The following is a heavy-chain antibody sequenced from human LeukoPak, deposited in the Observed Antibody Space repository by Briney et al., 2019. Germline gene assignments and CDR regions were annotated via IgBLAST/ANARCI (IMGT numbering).Heavy chain of an antibody. V-gene: IGHV3-23*01. CDR3: AKLDYYDSH. CDR1: GFTFSSYA. CDR2: INGSGASN. D-gene: IGHD3-22*01. Sequence: PGGSLRLSCAAPGFTFSSYAVSWVRQAPGKGLEWVSSINGSGASNYYADSGKGRFTIYRDNDKNTLYLQMNSLRAEDTAVYYCAKLDYYDSHWGQGTLVTVSS. J-gene: IGHJ4*02.